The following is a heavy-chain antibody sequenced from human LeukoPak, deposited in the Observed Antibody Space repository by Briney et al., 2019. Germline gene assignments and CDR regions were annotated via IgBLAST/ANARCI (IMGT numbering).Heavy chain of an antibody. CDR2: ISGSGGST. D-gene: IGHD6-19*01. Sequence: PGGSLRLSCAASGFTFSSYAMSWVRQAPGKGLEWVSAISGSGGSTYYADSVKGRFAISRDNSKNTLYLQMNSLRAEDTAVYYCAKSAYPGYSSGWYSGYFDYWGQGTLVTVSS. CDR3: AKSAYPGYSSGWYSGYFDY. J-gene: IGHJ4*02. V-gene: IGHV3-23*01. CDR1: GFTFSSYA.